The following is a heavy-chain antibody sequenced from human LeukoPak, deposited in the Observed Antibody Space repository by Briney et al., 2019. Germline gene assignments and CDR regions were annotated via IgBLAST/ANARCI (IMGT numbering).Heavy chain of an antibody. CDR2: IYYGGIS. Sequence: SETLSLTCTVSGGSISSYYWSWIRQPPGKGLEWIGYIYYGGISSYNPSLKSRVTISVDTSKNQFSLKLSSVTAADTAVYYCARLLTGSTSWHIDYWGQGTLVTVSS. V-gene: IGHV4-59*08. J-gene: IGHJ4*02. CDR3: ARLLTGSTSWHIDY. D-gene: IGHD2-2*01. CDR1: GGSISSYY.